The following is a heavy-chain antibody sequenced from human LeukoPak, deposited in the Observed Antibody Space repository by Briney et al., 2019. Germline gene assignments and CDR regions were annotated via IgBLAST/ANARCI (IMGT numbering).Heavy chain of an antibody. V-gene: IGHV1-46*01. Sequence: ASVKVSCKASGYTFTSNNMHWVRHTPGQGLGRMGMINTSGGSTSYARKFQGRVTMTSDTSTSTVFMELSSLRSEDRAVYSCARGLWKWLVDYWGQGTLVTVSS. CDR2: INTSGGST. D-gene: IGHD5-12*01. CDR1: GYTFTSNN. J-gene: IGHJ4*02. CDR3: ARGLWKWLVDY.